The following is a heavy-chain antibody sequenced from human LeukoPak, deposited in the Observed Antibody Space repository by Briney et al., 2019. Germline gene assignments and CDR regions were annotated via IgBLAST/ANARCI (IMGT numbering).Heavy chain of an antibody. CDR3: ARDYNWGFDY. D-gene: IGHD1-20*01. V-gene: IGHV3-48*02. Sequence: PGGSLRLSCAASGFIFSSYSMNWVRQAPGKGLEWVSYISHTNDIYYADSVRGRFTISRDKDKNSLYLQMNSLRDEDTAVYYCARDYNWGFDYWGQGTLVAVSS. CDR2: ISHTNDI. CDR1: GFIFSSYS. J-gene: IGHJ4*02.